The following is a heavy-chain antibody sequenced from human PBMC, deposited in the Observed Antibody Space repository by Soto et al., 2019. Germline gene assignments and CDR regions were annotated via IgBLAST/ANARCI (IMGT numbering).Heavy chain of an antibody. Sequence: GGSLRLSCAASGFTFSSYAMHWVRQAPGKGLEWVAVISYDGSNKYYADSVKGRFTISRDNSKNTLYLQMNSLRAEDTAVYYCAREIYYDILTCYQTNYYYHYGMDVCGQGTTVPVSS. CDR2: ISYDGSNK. CDR1: GFTFSSYA. D-gene: IGHD3-9*01. V-gene: IGHV3-30-3*01. CDR3: AREIYYDILTCYQTNYYYHYGMDV. J-gene: IGHJ6*02.